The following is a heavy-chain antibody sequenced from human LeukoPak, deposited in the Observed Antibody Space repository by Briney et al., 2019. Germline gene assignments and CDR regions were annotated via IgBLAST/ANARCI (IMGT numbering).Heavy chain of an antibody. V-gene: IGHV4-61*02. CDR1: GGSLSSGSFF. Sequence: SQTLSLTCTVSGGSLSSGSFFWSWIRQPAGKGLEWIGRIYTTGTTNYNPSLRSRVTISLDTSKNQFSLNLTSVTAADTAVYYCARGSSAYCGGDCYSRARFDPWGQGTLVTVSS. J-gene: IGHJ5*02. CDR3: ARGSSAYCGGDCYSRARFDP. CDR2: IYTTGTT. D-gene: IGHD2-21*02.